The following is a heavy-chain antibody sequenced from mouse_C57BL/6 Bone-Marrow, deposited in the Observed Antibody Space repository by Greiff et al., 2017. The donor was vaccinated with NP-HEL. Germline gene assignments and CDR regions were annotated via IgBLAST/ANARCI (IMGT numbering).Heavy chain of an antibody. CDR1: GYTFTSYD. CDR2: IYPRDGST. Sequence: QVQLQQSGPELVKPGASVKLSCKASGYTFTSYDINWVKQRPGQGLEWIGWIYPRDGSTTYNEKFKGKATLTVDTSSSTAYMELHSLTSEDSAVYFCARVGWLLLSYYFDYWGQGTTLTVSS. CDR3: ARVGWLLLSYYFDY. D-gene: IGHD2-3*01. V-gene: IGHV1-85*01. J-gene: IGHJ2*01.